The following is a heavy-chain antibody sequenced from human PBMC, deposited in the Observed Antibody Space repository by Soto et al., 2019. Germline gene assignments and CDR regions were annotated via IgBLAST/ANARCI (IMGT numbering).Heavy chain of an antibody. CDR3: ARDGIKGYYYGMDV. CDR1: GGSISSGGYY. Sequence: PSETLSLTCTVSGGSISSGGYYWSWIRQHPGKGLEWIGYIYYSGSTYYNPSLKSRVTISVDTSKNQFSLKLSSVTAADTAVYYCARDGIKGYYYGMDVWGQGTTVTVSS. V-gene: IGHV4-31*03. J-gene: IGHJ6*02. CDR2: IYYSGST. D-gene: IGHD1-20*01.